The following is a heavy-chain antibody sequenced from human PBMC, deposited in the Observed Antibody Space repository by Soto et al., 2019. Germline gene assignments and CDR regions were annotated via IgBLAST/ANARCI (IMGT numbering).Heavy chain of an antibody. D-gene: IGHD2-2*01. J-gene: IGHJ6*02. CDR2: IIPIFGTA. CDR3: AIGEIVVVPAATYYYGMDV. V-gene: IGHV1-69*01. CDR1: GGTFSSYA. Sequence: QVQLVQSGAEVKKPGSSVKVSCKASGGTFSSYAISWVRQAPGQGLDWMGGIIPIFGTANYAQKFQGRVTITADESTSTAYMELSSLRSEDTAVYYCAIGEIVVVPAATYYYGMDVWGQGTTVTVSS.